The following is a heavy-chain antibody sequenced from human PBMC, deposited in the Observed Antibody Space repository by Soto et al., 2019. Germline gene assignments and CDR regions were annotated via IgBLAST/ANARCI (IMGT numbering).Heavy chain of an antibody. CDR1: GFSLSTSGVG. CDR2: IYWNDDK. V-gene: IGHV2-5*01. CDR3: AHSFGGPGSSDY. Sequence: QITLKESGPTLVKPTQTLTLTCTFSGFSLSTSGVGVGWIRQPPGKALEWLALIYWNDDKRYSPSLTNRLTITRDTDKNQVVLTMTNMDPVDTATYYCAHSFGGPGSSDYWGQGTLVTVSS. D-gene: IGHD2-15*01. J-gene: IGHJ4*02.